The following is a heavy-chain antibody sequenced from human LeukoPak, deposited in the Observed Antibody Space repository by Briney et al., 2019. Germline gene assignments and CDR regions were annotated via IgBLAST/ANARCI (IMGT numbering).Heavy chain of an antibody. CDR2: ISAYNGNT. D-gene: IGHD4-23*01. CDR3: ARRWPGDNAFDI. V-gene: IGHV1-18*01. Sequence: ASVKVSCKASGYTFTSYGISWVRQASGQGLEWMGWISAYNGNTNYAQKLQGRVTMTTDPSTSTAYMELRSLRSDDTAVYYCARRWPGDNAFDIWGQGTMVTVSS. CDR1: GYTFTSYG. J-gene: IGHJ3*02.